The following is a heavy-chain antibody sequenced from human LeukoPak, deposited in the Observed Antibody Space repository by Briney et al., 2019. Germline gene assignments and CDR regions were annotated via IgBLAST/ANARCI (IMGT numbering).Heavy chain of an antibody. V-gene: IGHV4-59*01. CDR2: IYYSGST. D-gene: IGHD5-18*01. J-gene: IGHJ4*02. Sequence: PSETLPLTCTVSGGSISSYYWSWIRQPPGKGLEWIGYIYYSGSTNYNPSLKSRVTISVDTSKNQFSLKLSSVTAADTAVYYCARSDTAMGNFDDWGQGTLVTVSS. CDR1: GGSISSYY. CDR3: ARSDTAMGNFDD.